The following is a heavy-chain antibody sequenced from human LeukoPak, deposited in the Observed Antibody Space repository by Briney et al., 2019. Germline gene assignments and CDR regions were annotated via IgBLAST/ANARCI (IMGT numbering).Heavy chain of an antibody. D-gene: IGHD3-22*01. CDR2: ISSSGSTI. CDR1: GFTFSSYE. V-gene: IGHV3-48*03. CDR3: ATYYYDSSGPIDY. Sequence: PGGSLRLSCAASGFTFSSYEMNGVRQAPGKGLEWVSYISSSGSTIYYADTVKGRFTISRDNAKSSLYLQINSLRAEDTAVYYCATYYYDSSGPIDYWGQGTLVTVSS. J-gene: IGHJ4*02.